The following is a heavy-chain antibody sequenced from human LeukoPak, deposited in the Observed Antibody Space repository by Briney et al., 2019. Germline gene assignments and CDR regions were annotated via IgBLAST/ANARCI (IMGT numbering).Heavy chain of an antibody. J-gene: IGHJ3*02. D-gene: IGHD3-22*01. V-gene: IGHV3-30*09. CDR1: GFTFSSYA. Sequence: PGGSLRLSCAASGFTFSSYAMHWVRQAPGKGLEWVAFISYDETKKFYADSVKGRFAASRDNSKDTLYLQMRSLRAEDTAVYYCARGRSGYGPFDAFDIWGHGTWVTVSS. CDR2: ISYDETKK. CDR3: ARGRSGYGPFDAFDI.